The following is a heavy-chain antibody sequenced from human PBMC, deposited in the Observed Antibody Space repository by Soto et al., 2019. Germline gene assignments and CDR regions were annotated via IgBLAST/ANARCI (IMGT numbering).Heavy chain of an antibody. CDR3: AREWGSGWLLDVFDI. CDR2: IYSGGST. CDR1: GFTVSSNY. V-gene: IGHV3-53*01. D-gene: IGHD6-19*01. Sequence: GGSMRLSCAASGFTVSSNYMSWVRQAPGKGLEWVSVIYSGGSTYYADSVKGRFTISRDNSKNTLYLQMNSLRVEDTAVYYCAREWGSGWLLDVFDIWGQGTKVTVSS. J-gene: IGHJ3*02.